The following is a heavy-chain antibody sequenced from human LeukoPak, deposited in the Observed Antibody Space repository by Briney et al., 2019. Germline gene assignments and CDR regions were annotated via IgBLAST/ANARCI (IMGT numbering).Heavy chain of an antibody. CDR1: GFTFSNYA. D-gene: IGHD2-21*02. CDR3: AREGVVVTALYAFDI. CDR2: IKGSGDST. Sequence: GGSLRLSCAASGFTFSNYAMSWVRQAPGKGLEWVSAIKGSGDSTYYADSVKGRFTISRDNSKNTLYLQMNSLRAEDTAVYYCAREGVVVTALYAFDIWGQGTMVTVSS. J-gene: IGHJ3*02. V-gene: IGHV3-23*01.